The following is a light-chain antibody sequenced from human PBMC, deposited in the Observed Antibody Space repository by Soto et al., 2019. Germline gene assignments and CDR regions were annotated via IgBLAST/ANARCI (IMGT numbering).Light chain of an antibody. CDR3: QQYDSSFGT. CDR1: QSVSSSY. Sequence: EIVLTQSPGTLSLSPGERATLSCRAGQSVSSSYLAWYQQKPGQAPRLLIYGASSRATGIPDRFSGSGSGTDFPLTISRLEPEDFAVYYCQQYDSSFGTFGQGTKVEIK. V-gene: IGKV3-20*01. J-gene: IGKJ1*01. CDR2: GAS.